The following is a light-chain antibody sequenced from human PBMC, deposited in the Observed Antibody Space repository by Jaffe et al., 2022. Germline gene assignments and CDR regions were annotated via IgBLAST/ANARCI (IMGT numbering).Light chain of an antibody. V-gene: IGKV2-28*01. CDR2: LNS. Sequence: DIVMTQSPLFLPVTPGEPASLSCRSSQSLLYSNGYNYLDWYLQKPGQSPQLLIYLNSYRASGVPDRFSGSGSGTNFTLKISRVEAEDVGTYYCMQALQAPLTFGGGTKVQIK. J-gene: IGKJ4*01. CDR1: QSLLYSNGYNY. CDR3: MQALQAPLT.